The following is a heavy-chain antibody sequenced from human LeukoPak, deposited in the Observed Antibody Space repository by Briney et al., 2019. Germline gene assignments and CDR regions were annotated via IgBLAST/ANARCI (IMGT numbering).Heavy chain of an antibody. J-gene: IGHJ4*02. CDR3: VRDHYYSFDY. V-gene: IGHV3-48*02. CDR1: GFTFSSYS. D-gene: IGHD2/OR15-2a*01. Sequence: GGSLRLSCAASGFTFSSYSMNWVRQAPGKGLEWVSYISSSSSAIYYADSVKGRSTISRDNAKNSLYLQMNSLRDEDTAVYYCVRDHYYSFDYWGQGTLVTVSS. CDR2: ISSSSSAI.